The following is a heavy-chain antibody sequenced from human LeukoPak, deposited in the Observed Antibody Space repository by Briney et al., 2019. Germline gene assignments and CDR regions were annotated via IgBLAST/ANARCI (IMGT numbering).Heavy chain of an antibody. CDR3: ARDPPGVRYGRPIFDF. D-gene: IGHD2-8*01. J-gene: IGHJ4*02. CDR1: GYTFTSYD. V-gene: IGHV1-8*03. CDR2: MNPNSGNT. Sequence: ASVKVSCKASGYTFTSYDINWVRQATGQGLEWMGWMNPNSGNTGYAQKFQGRVTITRNTPISTAYMELSSLRSEDTAVYYCARDPPGVRYGRPIFDFWGQGTLVTVSS.